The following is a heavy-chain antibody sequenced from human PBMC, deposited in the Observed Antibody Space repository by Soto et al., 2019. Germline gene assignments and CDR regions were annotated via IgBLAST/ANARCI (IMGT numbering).Heavy chain of an antibody. CDR3: AKAGVAQDLVVVAATDY. J-gene: IGHJ4*02. V-gene: IGHV3-23*01. Sequence: PGGSLRLSCAASGFTFSSYAMSWVRQAPGKGLEWVSAISGSGGSTYYADSVKGRFTISRDNSKNTLYLQVNSLRAEDTAVYYCAKAGVAQDLVVVAATDYWGQGTLVTVSS. D-gene: IGHD2-15*01. CDR1: GFTFSSYA. CDR2: ISGSGGST.